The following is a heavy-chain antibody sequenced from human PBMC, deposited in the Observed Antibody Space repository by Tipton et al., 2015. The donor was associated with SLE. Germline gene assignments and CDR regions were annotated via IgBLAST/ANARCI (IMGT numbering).Heavy chain of an antibody. D-gene: IGHD1-7*01. CDR3: AKDKYNWNSNDAFDM. J-gene: IGHJ3*02. CDR2: ISWSSESI. V-gene: IGHV3-9*01. Sequence: SLRLSCATSGFTLDDYAMHWVRQTPGKGLEWVSGISWSSESIGYADSVKGRFRISRDNAKNSLYLQMNSLRPEDTALYYCAKDKYNWNSNDAFDMWGQGTMVTVSP. CDR1: GFTLDDYA.